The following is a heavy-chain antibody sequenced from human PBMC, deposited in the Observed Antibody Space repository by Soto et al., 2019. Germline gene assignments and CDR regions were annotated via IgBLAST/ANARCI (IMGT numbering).Heavy chain of an antibody. Sequence: PSETLSLTCFISGGSFSNDYWSWIRQSPGKGLEWIGYIFHSGITDYNPSVKSRVTISIDKSRNLFSLILTSVTAADMAVYYCARNRYCYDGRGYYRPLVSWGQGTLVTVSS. CDR3: ARNRYCYDGRGYYRPLVS. J-gene: IGHJ5*01. CDR2: IFHSGIT. CDR1: GGSFSNDY. D-gene: IGHD3-22*01. V-gene: IGHV4-59*01.